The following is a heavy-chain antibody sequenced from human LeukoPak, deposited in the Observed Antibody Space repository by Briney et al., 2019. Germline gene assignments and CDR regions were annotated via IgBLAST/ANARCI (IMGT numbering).Heavy chain of an antibody. CDR2: IYYSGST. CDR3: ARRRRDWEIVVY. V-gene: IGHV4-39*01. CDR1: GGSISSSSYY. Sequence: SETLSLTCTVSGGSISSSSYYWGWIRQPPGKGLEWIGSIYYSGSTYYNPSLKSRVTISVDTSKNQFSLKLSSVTAADTAVYYCARRRRDWEIVVYWGQGTLVTVSS. D-gene: IGHD3/OR15-3a*01. J-gene: IGHJ4*02.